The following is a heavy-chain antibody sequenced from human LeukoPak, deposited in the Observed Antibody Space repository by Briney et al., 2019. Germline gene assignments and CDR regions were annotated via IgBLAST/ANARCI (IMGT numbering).Heavy chain of an antibody. D-gene: IGHD5-18*01. CDR2: IIPILGIA. V-gene: IGHV1-69*04. CDR1: GGTFSSYA. CDR3: ARDQGGSGYSYGYY. Sequence: SVKVSCKASGGTFSSYAISWVRQAPGQGLEWMGRIIPILGIANYAQKFQDRVTITADKSTSTAYMELSSLRSEDTAVYYCARDQGGSGYSYGYYWGQGTLVTVSS. J-gene: IGHJ4*02.